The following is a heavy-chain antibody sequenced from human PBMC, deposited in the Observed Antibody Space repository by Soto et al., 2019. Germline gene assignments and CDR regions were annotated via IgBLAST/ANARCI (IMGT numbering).Heavy chain of an antibody. J-gene: IGHJ4*02. V-gene: IGHV4-31*03. CDR3: ARGDY. CDR2: ISSSGST. Sequence: QVQLQESGPGLVKPSQTLSLTCTVSGDSMTTVGYYWTWIRQHPGQGLEWIGFISSSGSTYYSSSLKGRVAISADTSKTQFSLKLNSVTAADTAVYYCARGDYWGQETLVTVSS. CDR1: GDSMTTVGYY.